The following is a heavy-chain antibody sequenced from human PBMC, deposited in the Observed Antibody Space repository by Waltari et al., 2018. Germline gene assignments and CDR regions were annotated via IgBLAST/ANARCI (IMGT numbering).Heavy chain of an antibody. CDR2: IYSGGST. V-gene: IGHV3-23*03. CDR1: GFTFSSYA. CDR3: AKDYYDSSGYYYDYYYYMDV. Sequence: EVQLLESGGGLVQPGGSLRLSCAASGFTFSSYAMSWVRQAPGTGLEWVSVIYSGGSTYYADSVKGRFTISRDNSKNTLYLQMNSLRAEDTAVYYCAKDYYDSSGYYYDYYYYMDVWGKGTTVTVSS. D-gene: IGHD3-22*01. J-gene: IGHJ6*03.